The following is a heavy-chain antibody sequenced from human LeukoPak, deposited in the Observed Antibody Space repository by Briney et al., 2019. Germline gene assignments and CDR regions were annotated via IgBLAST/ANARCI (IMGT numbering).Heavy chain of an antibody. J-gene: IGHJ4*02. V-gene: IGHV1-2*02. D-gene: IGHD6-19*01. Sequence: GASVKVSCKASGYTFTGYYMHWVRQAPGQGLEWMGWINPNSGGTNYAQKFQGRVTMTRDTSISTAYMELSRLRSDDTAVYYCAGRYSSGWRTFDYWGQGTLVTVSS. CDR1: GYTFTGYY. CDR2: INPNSGGT. CDR3: AGRYSSGWRTFDY.